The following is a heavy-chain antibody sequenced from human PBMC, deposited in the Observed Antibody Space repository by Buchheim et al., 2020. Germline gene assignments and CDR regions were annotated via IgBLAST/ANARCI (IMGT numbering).Heavy chain of an antibody. D-gene: IGHD3-3*01. CDR2: IYYSGST. Sequence: QVQLQESGPGLVKPSETLSLTCTVSGGSISSYYWSWIRQPPGKGLEWIGYIYYSGSTNYNPSLKSRVTISVDTPKNQFSLKLSSVTAADTAVYYCARDRYDFWSGYPPGMGMDVWGQGTT. CDR1: GGSISSYY. J-gene: IGHJ6*02. V-gene: IGHV4-59*01. CDR3: ARDRYDFWSGYPPGMGMDV.